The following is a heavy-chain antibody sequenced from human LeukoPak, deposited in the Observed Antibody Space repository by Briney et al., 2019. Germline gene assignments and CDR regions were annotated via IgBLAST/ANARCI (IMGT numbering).Heavy chain of an antibody. CDR2: INHSGST. Sequence: ASETLSLTXAVYGGSFSGYYWSWIRQPPGKGLEWIGEINHSGSTNYNPSLKSRVTISVDTSKNQFSLKLSSVTAADTAVYYCASTNIGYSSGWFYYYYMDVWGKGTTVTVSS. D-gene: IGHD6-19*01. CDR1: GGSFSGYY. J-gene: IGHJ6*03. V-gene: IGHV4-34*01. CDR3: ASTNIGYSSGWFYYYYMDV.